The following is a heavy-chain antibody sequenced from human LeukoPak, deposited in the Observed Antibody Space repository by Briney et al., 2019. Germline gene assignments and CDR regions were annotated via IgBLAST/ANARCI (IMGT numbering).Heavy chain of an antibody. J-gene: IGHJ4*02. V-gene: IGHV1-69*13. CDR3: AKEDYDSSGYYLY. CDR2: VIPIFGTA. D-gene: IGHD3-22*01. CDR1: GGTFSSYA. Sequence: SVKVSCKASGGTFSSYAISWVRQAPGQGLEWMGGVIPIFGTANYSQKFQGRVTITADESTSTAYMELSSLRSEDTAVYYCAKEDYDSSGYYLYWGQGTLVTVSS.